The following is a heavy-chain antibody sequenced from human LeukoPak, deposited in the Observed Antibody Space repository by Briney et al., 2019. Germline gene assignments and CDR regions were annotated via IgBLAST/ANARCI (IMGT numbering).Heavy chain of an antibody. CDR2: ISSSSSTI. V-gene: IGHV3-48*01. D-gene: IGHD2-15*01. CDR1: GFTFSNAW. CDR3: ARGQGKVGAAPRRPFDY. J-gene: IGHJ4*02. Sequence: GGSLRLSCAASGFTFSNAWMNWVRQAPGKGLEWVSYISSSSSTIYYADSVKGRFTISRDNAKNSLYLQMNSLRAEDTAVYYCARGQGKVGAAPRRPFDYWGQGTLVTVSS.